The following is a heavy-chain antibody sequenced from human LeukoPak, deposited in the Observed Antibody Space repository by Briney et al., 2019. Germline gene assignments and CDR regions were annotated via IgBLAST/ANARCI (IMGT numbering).Heavy chain of an antibody. J-gene: IGHJ5*02. V-gene: IGHV3-74*01. CDR3: ARYEQRPGVTASDP. CDR2: INPDGSWT. CDR1: GFTFNSYW. Sequence: AGGSLRLSCAASGFTFNSYWMVWFRQAPGKGLVWASCINPDGSWTLHADSVKGRFAISRDYARNTLYLQMNSLGVEDTAMYYCARYEQRPGVTASDPWSQGTLVTVSS. D-gene: IGHD2-21*02.